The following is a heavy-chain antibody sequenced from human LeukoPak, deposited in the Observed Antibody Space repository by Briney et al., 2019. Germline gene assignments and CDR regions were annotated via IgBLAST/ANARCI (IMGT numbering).Heavy chain of an antibody. CDR1: GFTFSSYV. Sequence: GGSLRLSCAASGFTFSSYVMHWVRQAPGKGLEWVAVISYDESNKYYADSVKGRFTISRDNSKNTLYLQMNSLRAEDTSVYYCARDRNYCSSDRCYDVFDIWGQGTMVTVSS. CDR3: ARDRNYCSSDRCYDVFDI. J-gene: IGHJ3*02. D-gene: IGHD6-19*01. CDR2: ISYDESNK. V-gene: IGHV3-30-3*01.